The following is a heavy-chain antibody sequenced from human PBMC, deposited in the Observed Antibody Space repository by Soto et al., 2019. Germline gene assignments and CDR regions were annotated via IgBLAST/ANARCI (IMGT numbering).Heavy chain of an antibody. CDR3: ARVVPGAEAWFGP. V-gene: IGHV1-18*01. Sequence: ASLQVSWGTSSYTFYSCGITWVRQAPGQPLEWLGWISLYSDGTNYAQKFQGRVSMTTDTSTTTAYMELRSLRSDDTAVYYCARVVPGAEAWFGPWGQGTLVTVSS. CDR2: ISLYSDGT. CDR1: SYTFYSCG. D-gene: IGHD2-2*01. J-gene: IGHJ5*02.